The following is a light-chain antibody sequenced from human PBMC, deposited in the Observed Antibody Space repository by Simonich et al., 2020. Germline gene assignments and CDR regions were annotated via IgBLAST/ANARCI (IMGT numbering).Light chain of an antibody. J-gene: IGKJ1*01. CDR3: QQRSNWTWT. Sequence: EIVLTQSPATLSLSPGERATLSCRASQSVSSYLACYQQKPGQAPRLLIYDASNRATGIPAQFSGSGSGTDFTLTISSLEPEDFAVYYCQQRSNWTWTFGQGTKVEIK. V-gene: IGKV3-11*01. CDR1: QSVSSY. CDR2: DAS.